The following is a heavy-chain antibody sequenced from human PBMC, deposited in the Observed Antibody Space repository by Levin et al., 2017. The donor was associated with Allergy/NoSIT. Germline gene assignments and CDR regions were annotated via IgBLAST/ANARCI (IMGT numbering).Heavy chain of an antibody. J-gene: IGHJ4*02. V-gene: IGHV3-33*01. CDR3: ARDVSRYFDY. D-gene: IGHD3-3*02. CDR1: GFTFSSYG. Sequence: LSLTCAASGFTFSSYGMHWVRQAPGKGLEWVAVIWYDGSNKYYADSVKGRFTISRDNSKNTLYLQMNSLRAEDTAVYYCARDVSRYFDYWGQGTLVTVAS. CDR2: IWYDGSNK.